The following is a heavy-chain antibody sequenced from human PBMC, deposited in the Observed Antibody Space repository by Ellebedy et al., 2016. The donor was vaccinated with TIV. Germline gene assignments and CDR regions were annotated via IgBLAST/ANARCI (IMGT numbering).Heavy chain of an antibody. Sequence: GGSLRLXXEASGFTVTNYGTHWVRQPPGKGLEWVANIWFDGDAKYYAASVKGRFTISRDSPKNTLSLQIDSLRAEDTAVYYCARTEGFGDAFDMWGQGTMVTVSS. D-gene: IGHD3-10*01. CDR1: GFTVTNYG. CDR2: IWFDGDAK. V-gene: IGHV3-33*01. J-gene: IGHJ3*02. CDR3: ARTEGFGDAFDM.